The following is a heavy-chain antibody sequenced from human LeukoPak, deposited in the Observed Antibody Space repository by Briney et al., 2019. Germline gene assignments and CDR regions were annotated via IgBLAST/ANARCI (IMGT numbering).Heavy chain of an antibody. Sequence: NPSETLSLTCTVSGGSISSYYWSWIRQPPGKGLEWIGYIYYSGSTNYNPSLKSRVTISVDTSKNQFSMKLSSVTAADTAVYYCARVPHAFDIWGQGTMVTVSS. CDR3: ARVPHAFDI. CDR1: GGSISSYY. J-gene: IGHJ3*02. CDR2: IYYSGST. V-gene: IGHV4-59*08.